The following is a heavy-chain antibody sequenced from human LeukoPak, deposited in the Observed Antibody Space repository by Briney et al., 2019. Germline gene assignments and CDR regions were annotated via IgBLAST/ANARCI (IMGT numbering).Heavy chain of an antibody. CDR2: ISGSGGST. D-gene: IGHD3-9*01. CDR3: VGYDILTGYYY. CDR1: GFTFSSYA. J-gene: IGHJ4*02. Sequence: GGSLRLSCAASGFTFSSYAMSWVRQAPGKGLEWVSAISGSGGSTYYADSVKGRFTISRDNSKNTPYLQMNSLRAEDTAVYYCVGYDILTGYYYWGQGTLVTVSS. V-gene: IGHV3-23*01.